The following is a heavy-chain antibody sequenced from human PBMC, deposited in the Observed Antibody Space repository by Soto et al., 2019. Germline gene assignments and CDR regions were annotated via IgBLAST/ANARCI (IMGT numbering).Heavy chain of an antibody. J-gene: IGHJ6*02. V-gene: IGHV4-59*01. CDR2: VSYSGNT. CDR3: ARDRTSFGLHV. CDR1: GASMTNSS. D-gene: IGHD1-7*01. Sequence: SETLSLTCTVSGASMTNSSWHWIRQPPGKGLEWVGYVSYSGNTRHNPSLKNRVTISVDSSKNRFYLKLTSVTAADTALYYCARDRTSFGLHVWGQGTKVTVS.